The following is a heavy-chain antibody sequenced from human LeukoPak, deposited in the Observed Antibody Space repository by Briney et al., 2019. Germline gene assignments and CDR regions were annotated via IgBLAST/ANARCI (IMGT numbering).Heavy chain of an antibody. CDR3: ACERYCSSTRCYTKRYIDP. D-gene: IGHD2-2*01. Sequence: SETLSLTCAVSGASISSNNWWWSWVRQPPGKGLEWIGEIYHSGSTNYNPSLKSRVTISVDTSKNQFSLELSSVTPADTAVYFCACERYCSSTRCYTKRYIDPWGQGTLVTVSS. CDR2: IYHSGST. J-gene: IGHJ5*02. CDR1: GASISSNNW. V-gene: IGHV4-4*02.